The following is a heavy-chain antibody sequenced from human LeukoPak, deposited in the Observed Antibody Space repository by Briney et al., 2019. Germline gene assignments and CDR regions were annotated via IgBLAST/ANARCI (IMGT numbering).Heavy chain of an antibody. J-gene: IGHJ4*02. Sequence: GASVKVSCKVSGYTITDLSMHWVRQAPGKGLEWMGNFDPADGETIYAQKFQGRVTMTEDTSTDTAYMELSSLTSEDTAVYYCATGGVVRLGEQTQDYWGQGTLVTVSS. D-gene: IGHD3-16*01. V-gene: IGHV1-24*01. CDR3: ATGGVVRLGEQTQDY. CDR2: FDPADGET. CDR1: GYTITDLS.